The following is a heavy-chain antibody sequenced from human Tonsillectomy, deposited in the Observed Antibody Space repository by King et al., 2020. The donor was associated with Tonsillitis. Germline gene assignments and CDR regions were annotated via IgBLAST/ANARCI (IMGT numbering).Heavy chain of an antibody. D-gene: IGHD3-9*01. CDR3: ARRPTLTGYPTYYFGY. J-gene: IGHJ4*02. V-gene: IGHV1-2*02. CDR2: INPNNGGT. CDR1: GYTFSDYN. Sequence: VQLVESGAEVKKPGASVKVSCKASGYTFSDYNMHWVRQAPGQGLEWMGWINPNNGGTSYAHKFQGRVAMTRDTSINTAYLEVNSLRSDDTAVYYCARRPTLTGYPTYYFGYWGQGTLVHRSS.